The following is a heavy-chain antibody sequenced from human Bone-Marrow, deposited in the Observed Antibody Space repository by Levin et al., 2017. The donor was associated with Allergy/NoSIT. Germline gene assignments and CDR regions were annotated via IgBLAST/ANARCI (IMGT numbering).Heavy chain of an antibody. V-gene: IGHV1-69*13. J-gene: IGHJ4*02. CDR1: GGSFSTYG. D-gene: IGHD1-14*01. CDR3: ASPVGQWEPSFDY. CDR2: IIPMLDAP. Sequence: SVKVSCKASGGSFSTYGVSWVRQAPGQGLEWMGGIIPMLDAPKYAQKYQGRVTISADESTNTAFMEISRLTSDDTAVYYCASPVGQWEPSFDYWGQGTPVAVSS.